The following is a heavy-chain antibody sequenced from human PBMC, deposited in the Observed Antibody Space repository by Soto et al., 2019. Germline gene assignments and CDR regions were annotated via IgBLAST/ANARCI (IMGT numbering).Heavy chain of an antibody. V-gene: IGHV3-66*01. CDR1: GFTVSSNY. Sequence: GGSLRLSCAASGFTVSSNYMNWVRQSPGKGLEWVSVIHRGGNPYYADSVKDRFTISRDDSKNTLYFQMNSLRAEDTAVYYCARGRVAAAVNAFDIWGQGTMVTVSS. D-gene: IGHD6-13*01. CDR3: ARGRVAAAVNAFDI. CDR2: IHRGGNP. J-gene: IGHJ3*02.